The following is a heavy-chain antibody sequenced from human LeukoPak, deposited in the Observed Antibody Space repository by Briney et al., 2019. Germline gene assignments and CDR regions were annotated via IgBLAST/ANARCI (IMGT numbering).Heavy chain of an antibody. D-gene: IGHD3-16*01. CDR1: GCTFSSYA. CDR2: IIPIFGTA. J-gene: IGHJ3*02. Sequence: SVKDSCKASGCTFSSYAISSVRQAPGQGLEWMGGIIPIFGTANYAQKFQGRVTITADESTSTAYMELSSLRSEDTAVYYCARALGMIAFDIWGQGTMVTVPS. CDR3: ARALGMIAFDI. V-gene: IGHV1-69*13.